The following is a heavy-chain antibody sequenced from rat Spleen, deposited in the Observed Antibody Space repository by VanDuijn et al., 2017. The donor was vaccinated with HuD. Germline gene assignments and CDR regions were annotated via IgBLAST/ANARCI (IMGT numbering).Heavy chain of an antibody. Sequence: EVQLVESGGGLVQPGRSLKLSCAASGFTFSDFYMAWVRQAPKRGLEWIASITNTGGSIYYPDSVKGRFTISRDNAKNALYLQMNSLRSDDTATYYCARHNSGYFDYWGQGVLVTVSS. V-gene: IGHV5-22*01. J-gene: IGHJ2*01. CDR1: GFTFSDFY. CDR2: ITNTGGSI. CDR3: ARHNSGYFDY. D-gene: IGHD4-3*01.